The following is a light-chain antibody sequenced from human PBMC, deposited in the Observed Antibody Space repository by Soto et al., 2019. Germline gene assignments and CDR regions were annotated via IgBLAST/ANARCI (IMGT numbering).Light chain of an antibody. J-gene: IGKJ1*01. V-gene: IGKV3-20*01. CDR1: QTLSSRH. CDR2: GSS. Sequence: VLTQSPGTLSLSPGERATLSCRASQTLSSRHLAWYQQKPGQAPRLLIYGSSSRATDIPDRFSGSGSGTDFTLTISTLEPEDFAVYYCQQYDGSPRTFGQGTKVDIK. CDR3: QQYDGSPRT.